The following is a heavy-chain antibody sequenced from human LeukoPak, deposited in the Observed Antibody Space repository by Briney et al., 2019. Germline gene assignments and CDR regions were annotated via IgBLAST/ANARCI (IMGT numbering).Heavy chain of an antibody. J-gene: IGHJ4*02. Sequence: GGSLRLSCAASGFTFINYGMHWVRQAPGKGLEWVAVISHDGSDECYADSVKGRFTISRDISKNTVDLQLNSLRAEDTAVYYCASGKETSMAQGYWGQGTLVTVSS. CDR2: ISHDGSDE. CDR1: GFTFINYG. CDR3: ASGKETSMAQGY. D-gene: IGHD5-18*01. V-gene: IGHV3-30*03.